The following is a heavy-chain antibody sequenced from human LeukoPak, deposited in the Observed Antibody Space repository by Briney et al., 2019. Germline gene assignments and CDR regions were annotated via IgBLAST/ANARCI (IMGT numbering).Heavy chain of an antibody. V-gene: IGHV1-18*01. D-gene: IGHD3-22*01. CDR2: ISAYNGNT. J-gene: IGHJ4*02. CDR1: GYTFTSYG. CDR3: TRAPPGMTMMTDY. Sequence: ASVKVSCKASGYTFTSYGISWVRQAPGQGLEWMGWISAYNGNTVYAQRLQGRVTMTTDTSTSVAYMELRSLTSDDTAVYYCTRAPPGMTMMTDYWGQGTLVTVSS.